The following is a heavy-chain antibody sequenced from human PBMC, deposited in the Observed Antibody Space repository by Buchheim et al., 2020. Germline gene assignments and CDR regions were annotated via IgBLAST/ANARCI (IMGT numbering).Heavy chain of an antibody. J-gene: IGHJ4*02. CDR1: GFTFSSYW. V-gene: IGHV3-7*01. CDR3: EKHRIFRLGLDFDY. D-gene: IGHD3-9*01. Sequence: EVQLVESGGGLVQPGGSLRLSCAASGFTFSSYWMSWVRQAPGQGLEWVANINQDGSEKYYVDSVKGRFTISRDNAKNSLYLQMNSLSAEDKAVYYCEKHRIFRLGLDFDYWGQGTL. CDR2: INQDGSEK.